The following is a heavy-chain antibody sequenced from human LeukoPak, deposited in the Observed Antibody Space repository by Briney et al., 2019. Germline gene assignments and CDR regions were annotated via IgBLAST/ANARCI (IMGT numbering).Heavy chain of an antibody. D-gene: IGHD3-22*01. CDR1: GFTFSNAW. CDR3: TRPYYYDSSGYPARDPLDY. CDR2: IKSKTDGGTT. J-gene: IGHJ4*02. V-gene: IGHV3-15*01. Sequence: GGSLRLSCAASGFTFSNAWMSWVRQAPGKGLEWVGRIKSKTDGGTTDYAAPVKGRFTISRDDSKNTLYLQMNSLKTEDTAVYYCTRPYYYDSSGYPARDPLDYWGQGTLITVSS.